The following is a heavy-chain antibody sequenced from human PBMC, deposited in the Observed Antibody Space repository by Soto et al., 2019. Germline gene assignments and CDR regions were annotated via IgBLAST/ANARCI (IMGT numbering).Heavy chain of an antibody. D-gene: IGHD5-12*01. Sequence: GSVNGACKASGYNFTDYYMHWVRQAPGQGLEWMGWISPNSGGTNYAQNFQGRVTMTRDTSISTAYMELSRLRSDDTAVYYCASGGYSGYDHFDYWGQGTLVTVSS. J-gene: IGHJ4*02. V-gene: IGHV1-2*02. CDR1: GYNFTDYY. CDR2: ISPNSGGT. CDR3: ASGGYSGYDHFDY.